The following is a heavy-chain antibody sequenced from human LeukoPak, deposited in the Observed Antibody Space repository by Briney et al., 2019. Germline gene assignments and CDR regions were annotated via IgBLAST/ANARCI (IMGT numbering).Heavy chain of an antibody. Sequence: PGRSLRLSCIASGFTFGDHAMSWVRQAPGKGLEWVGFIRSKAYRGTIEYAASVKGRFTISRDDSKSIAYLQMNSLKIEDTAVYYCTSGPIQLWLYYGMDVWGQGTTVIVSS. V-gene: IGHV3-49*04. CDR2: IRSKAYRGTI. D-gene: IGHD5-18*01. J-gene: IGHJ6*02. CDR1: GFTFGDHA. CDR3: TSGPIQLWLYYGMDV.